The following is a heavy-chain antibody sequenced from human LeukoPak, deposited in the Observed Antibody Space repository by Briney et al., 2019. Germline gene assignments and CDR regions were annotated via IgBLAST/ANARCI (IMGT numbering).Heavy chain of an antibody. V-gene: IGHV4-61*02. CDR1: GVSIANTFYY. CDR2: IYTTGST. CDR3: ARRQDGHDY. Sequence: SETLSLTCTVSGVSIANTFYYWNCLRQPAGKELLWIGRIYTTGSTDYNPSLKSRVTISLDTARNQFSLKLSSVTAADTAVYYCARRQDGHDYWGQGTLVTVSS. J-gene: IGHJ4*02.